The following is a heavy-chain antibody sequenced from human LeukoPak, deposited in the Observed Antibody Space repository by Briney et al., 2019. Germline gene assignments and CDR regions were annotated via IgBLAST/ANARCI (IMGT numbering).Heavy chain of an antibody. D-gene: IGHD2-21*02. CDR3: ARVVVTAIVADWFDP. V-gene: IGHV3-48*03. CDR2: ISSSGSTI. CDR1: GFTFSSYG. Sequence: GGSLRLSCSASGFTFSSYGMNWVRQAPGKGLEWVSYISSSGSTIYYADSVKGRFTISRDNAKNSLYLQMNSLRAEDTAVYYCARVVVTAIVADWFDPWGQGTLVTVSS. J-gene: IGHJ5*02.